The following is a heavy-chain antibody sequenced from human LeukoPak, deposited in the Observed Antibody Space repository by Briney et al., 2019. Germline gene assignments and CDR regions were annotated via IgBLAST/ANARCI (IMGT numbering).Heavy chain of an antibody. CDR1: GYTFTSYG. J-gene: IGHJ4*02. CDR3: TRDVRPRGGIDS. CDR2: INPNSGGT. V-gene: IGHV1-2*02. Sequence: ASVKVSCKASGYTFTSYGISWVRQAPGQGLEWMGWINPNSGGTNYAQKFQGRVTMTRDTSISTAYMELSRLRSDDTALYYCTRDVRPRGGIDSWGQGTLVTVSS. D-gene: IGHD3-10*01.